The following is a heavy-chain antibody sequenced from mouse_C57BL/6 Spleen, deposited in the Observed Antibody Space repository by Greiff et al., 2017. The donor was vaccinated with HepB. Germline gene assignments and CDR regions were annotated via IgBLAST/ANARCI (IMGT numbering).Heavy chain of an antibody. D-gene: IGHD2-1*01. J-gene: IGHJ3*01. V-gene: IGHV14-4*01. CDR1: GFNIKDDY. CDR2: IDPENGDT. CDR3: TTKGNFGY. Sequence: EVQLQESGAELVRPGASVKLSCTASGFNIKDDYMHWVKQRPEQGLEWIGWIDPENGDTEYATKFQGKATITADTSSNTAYLQLRSLTSEDTAVYYCTTKGNFGYWGQGTLVTVSA.